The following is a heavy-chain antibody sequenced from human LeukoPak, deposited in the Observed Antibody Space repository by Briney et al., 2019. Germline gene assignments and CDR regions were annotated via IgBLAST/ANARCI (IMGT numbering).Heavy chain of an antibody. CDR3: ASGYSYGYIPFDY. Sequence: SETLSLTCAVSGVSISSSNWWSWVRQPPGKGLEWIGEIYHSGSTNYNPSLKSRVTISVDKSKNQFSLKLSSVTAADTAVYYCASGYSYGYIPFDYWGQGTLVTVSS. V-gene: IGHV4-4*02. D-gene: IGHD5-18*01. CDR2: IYHSGST. CDR1: GVSISSSNW. J-gene: IGHJ4*02.